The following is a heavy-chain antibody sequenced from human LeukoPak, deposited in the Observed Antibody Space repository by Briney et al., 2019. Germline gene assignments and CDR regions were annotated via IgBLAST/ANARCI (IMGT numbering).Heavy chain of an antibody. Sequence: PGRSLRLSCAASGFTFSSYAMSWVRQAPGKGLEWVSAISGSGGSTYYADSVKGRFTISRDNSKNTLYLQMNSLRAEDTAVYYCAKAEADFWSGYYYQTAWGQGTLVTVSS. CDR1: GFTFSSYA. D-gene: IGHD3-3*01. V-gene: IGHV3-23*01. CDR2: ISGSGGST. J-gene: IGHJ5*02. CDR3: AKAEADFWSGYYYQTA.